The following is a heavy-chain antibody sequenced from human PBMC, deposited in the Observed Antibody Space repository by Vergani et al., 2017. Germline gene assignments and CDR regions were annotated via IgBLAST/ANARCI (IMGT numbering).Heavy chain of an antibody. Sequence: EVQLVESGGGLIQPGGSLRLSCAASGFTVSSNYMSWVRQAPGKGLEWVSVIYSGGSTYYADSVKGRFTISRDNSKNTLYLQMNSLRAEDKAVYYCAKVGCSSTSCYYVYYYGMDVWGKGTTVTVSS. CDR1: GFTVSSNY. CDR3: AKVGCSSTSCYYVYYYGMDV. D-gene: IGHD2-2*01. J-gene: IGHJ6*04. V-gene: IGHV3-53*01. CDR2: IYSGGST.